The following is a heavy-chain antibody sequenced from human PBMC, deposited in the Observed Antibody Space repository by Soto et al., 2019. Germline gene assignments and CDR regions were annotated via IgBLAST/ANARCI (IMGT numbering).Heavy chain of an antibody. CDR3: AKVTIEVPAPGTAV. Sequence: SLRFSCAASGFTFNNYAMSWVRQAPGKGLEWVSAISYSGDRTFYADSAKGRFTISRDNSKNTLYLELKSLRAEDTAIYYCAKVTIEVPAPGTAVWGQGTTVTVSS. CDR1: GFTFNNYA. CDR2: ISYSGDRT. V-gene: IGHV3-23*01. J-gene: IGHJ6*02. D-gene: IGHD6-13*01.